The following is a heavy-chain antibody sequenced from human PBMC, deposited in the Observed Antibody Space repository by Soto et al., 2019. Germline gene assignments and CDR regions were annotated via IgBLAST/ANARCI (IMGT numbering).Heavy chain of an antibody. D-gene: IGHD5-18*01. J-gene: IGHJ4*02. CDR3: VKDLIPGYGIVDY. V-gene: IGHV3-64D*06. CDR1: GFNFSSYA. CDR2: ISSNGGST. Sequence: PGGSLRLSCSASGFNFSSYAMHWVRQAPGKGLEYVSAISSNGGSTYYADSVKGRFTISRDNSKNTLYLQMSSLRAEDTAVYYCVKDLIPGYGIVDYWGQGTLVTVSS.